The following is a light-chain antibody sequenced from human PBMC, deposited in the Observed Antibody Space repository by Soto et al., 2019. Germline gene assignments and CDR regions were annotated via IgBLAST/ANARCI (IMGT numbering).Light chain of an antibody. Sequence: EIVLTQSPATLSLSPGERATLSCRASQSVASNYLAWYQQKPGQAPRLLTYAASSRATGIPDRFSGSGSGTDFTLTISRLEPEDFAVYYCQQYGSSPPLTFGGGTKVDIK. J-gene: IGKJ4*01. CDR3: QQYGSSPPLT. CDR2: AAS. V-gene: IGKV3-20*01. CDR1: QSVASNY.